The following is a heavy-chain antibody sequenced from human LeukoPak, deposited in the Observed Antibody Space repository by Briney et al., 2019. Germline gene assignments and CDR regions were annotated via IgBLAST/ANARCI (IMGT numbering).Heavy chain of an antibody. CDR3: AKHQAFTGSYCDC. J-gene: IGHJ4*02. CDR2: MRNSCSST. Sequence: GGSLSLSCAASGFTFSSYAMSWVRQAQGKGLEWFSAMRNSCSSTNYADSVKGRFTVSRDNSKNTLYLQMNSLRAEDTAVYFCAKHQAFTGSYCDCWGQGTLVTVSS. D-gene: IGHD1-26*01. V-gene: IGHV3-23*01. CDR1: GFTFSSYA.